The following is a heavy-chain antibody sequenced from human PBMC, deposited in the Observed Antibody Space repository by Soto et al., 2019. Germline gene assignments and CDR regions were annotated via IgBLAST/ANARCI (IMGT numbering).Heavy chain of an antibody. D-gene: IGHD3-10*01. J-gene: IGHJ6*03. CDR3: ARHYYGSGSYHMDV. CDR1: GGTFSSYT. V-gene: IGHV1-69*02. CDR2: IIPILGIA. Sequence: QVQLVQSGAEVKKPGSSVKVSCKASGGTFSSYTISWVRQAPGQGLEWMGRIIPILGIANYAQKFQGRVTITADKSTGPAYMELSSLRSEDTAVYYCARHYYGSGSYHMDVWGKGTTVTVSS.